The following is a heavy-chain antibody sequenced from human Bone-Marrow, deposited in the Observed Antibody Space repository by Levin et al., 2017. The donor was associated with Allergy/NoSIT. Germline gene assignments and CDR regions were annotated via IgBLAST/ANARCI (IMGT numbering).Heavy chain of an antibody. CDR2: IHPNSGAT. D-gene: IGHD5-18*01. V-gene: IGHV1-2*06. J-gene: IGHJ4*02. CDR3: ARGEGYTYGLDS. Sequence: SDYYMHWVRQAPGHGLEWMGRIHPNSGATNYAPKFQGRVTVTRDTAIGTVFMVLSSLRSEDTAVYFCARGEGYTYGLDSWGQGTLVTVSS. CDR1: SDYY.